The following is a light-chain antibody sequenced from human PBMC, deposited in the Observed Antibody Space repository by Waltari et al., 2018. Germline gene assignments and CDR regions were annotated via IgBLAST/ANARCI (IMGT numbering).Light chain of an antibody. CDR3: YCAIDNYKRD. J-gene: IGLJ2*01. CDR1: VLEKKY. Sequence: SSELTQPSSVSVSPGQTARITCSGDVLEKKYVRWFQQKPGQAPQLIIYKDNERPSGIPDRFSGSSSGTTVTLSIRGAQVDDEAVYYCYCAIDNYKRDFGGGTKLTVL. CDR2: KDN. V-gene: IGLV3-27*01.